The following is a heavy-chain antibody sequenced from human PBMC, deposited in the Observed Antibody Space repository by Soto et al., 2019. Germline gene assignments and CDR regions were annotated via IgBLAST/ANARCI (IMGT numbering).Heavy chain of an antibody. CDR2: ISSTSNTI. D-gene: IGHD2-15*01. CDR3: ARDRGCSGGICYRDLGY. Sequence: EVQLVESGGGLGQPGGSLRLSCAASGFTFSSYSMSWVRQAPGKGLEWVSYISSTSNTIYYADSVKGRFTISRDNAKNSLYRHMNSLSAEDTAVYYCARDRGCSGGICYRDLGYWGQGTLVTVSS. CDR1: GFTFSSYS. V-gene: IGHV3-48*01. J-gene: IGHJ4*02.